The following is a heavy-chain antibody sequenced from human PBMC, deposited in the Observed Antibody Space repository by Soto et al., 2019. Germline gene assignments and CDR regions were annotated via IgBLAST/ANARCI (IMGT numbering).Heavy chain of an antibody. CDR3: ARHRYDSSGIPHLLDC. CDR1: GYSFNDYW. Sequence: GESLKISCKGSGYSFNDYWISWVRQMPGKGLEWMGRFDPRDSYTNYSPSFQGHVTVSVDMSISTAYLQWSSLKASDSAMYYCARHRYDSSGIPHLLDCWGQGTLVTVSS. J-gene: IGHJ4*02. V-gene: IGHV5-10-1*01. CDR2: FDPRDSYT. D-gene: IGHD3-22*01.